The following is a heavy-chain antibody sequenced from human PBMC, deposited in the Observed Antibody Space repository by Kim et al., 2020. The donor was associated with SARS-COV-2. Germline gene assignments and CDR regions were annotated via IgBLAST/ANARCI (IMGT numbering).Heavy chain of an antibody. V-gene: IGHV1-2*02. CDR2: SGT. D-gene: IGHD5-12*01. Sequence: SGTNYARNFPGRVTMTTDTSIPTAYMELSSLRSDDTAMYYCARDQGDDFDYWGQGTLVTVSS. CDR3: ARDQGDDFDY. J-gene: IGHJ4*02.